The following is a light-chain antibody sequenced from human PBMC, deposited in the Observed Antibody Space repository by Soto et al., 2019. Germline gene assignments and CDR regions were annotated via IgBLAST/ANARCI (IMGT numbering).Light chain of an antibody. V-gene: IGKV3-20*01. Sequence: IVMPQSPGTLSFSPGERATLSCRASQSVSSNYLAWYQQNPGQAPRLLIYGASTRASGIPDRFSCSWSGTDFTLTISRLEPEDSGVYYCQQYGSSPTWTCGQGTRWIS. CDR3: QQYGSSPTWT. CDR2: GAS. CDR1: QSVSSNY. J-gene: IGKJ1*01.